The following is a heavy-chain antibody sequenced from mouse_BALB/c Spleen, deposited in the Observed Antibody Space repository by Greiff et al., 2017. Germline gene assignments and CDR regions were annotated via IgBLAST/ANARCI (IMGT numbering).Heavy chain of an antibody. CDR2: INPNNGGT. D-gene: IGHD1-1*01. Sequence: VQLQQSGPELVKPGASVKIPCKASGYTFTDYNMDWVKQSHGKSLEWIGDINPNNGGTIYNQKFKGKATLTVDKSSSTAYMELRSLTSEDTAVYYCASTTVEGPYWYFDVWGAGTTVTGSS. CDR3: ASTTVEGPYWYFDV. CDR1: GYTFTDYN. J-gene: IGHJ1*01. V-gene: IGHV1-18*01.